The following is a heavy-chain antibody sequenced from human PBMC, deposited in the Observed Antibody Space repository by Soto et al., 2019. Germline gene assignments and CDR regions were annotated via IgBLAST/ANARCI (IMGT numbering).Heavy chain of an antibody. D-gene: IGHD1-1*01. CDR3: GLLWFTLKTGNGFDP. V-gene: IGHV3-23*01. J-gene: IGHJ5*02. Sequence: EVQLLESGGGLVQPGGSLRLSCAASGFTFSSYVMSWVRQTPGKGLEWVSSISASGGSTYYADSVKGRFTISRDNSKNTLYLQMNNLRAEDTAVYYCGLLWFTLKTGNGFDPWGQGTLVTVSS. CDR1: GFTFSSYV. CDR2: ISASGGST.